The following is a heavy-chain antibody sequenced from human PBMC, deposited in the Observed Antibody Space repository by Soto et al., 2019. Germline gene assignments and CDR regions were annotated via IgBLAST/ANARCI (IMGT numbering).Heavy chain of an antibody. J-gene: IGHJ6*02. CDR3: AREGGYEWAYYYGMDV. Sequence: SQTLSLTCAISGDSVSSNSAAWNWIRQSPSRGLEWLGRTYYRSKWYNDYAVSVKGRITINPDTSKNQFSLQLNSVTPEDTAVYYCAREGGYEWAYYYGMDVWGQGTTVTVS. CDR1: GDSVSSNSAA. V-gene: IGHV6-1*01. CDR2: TYYRSKWYN. D-gene: IGHD5-12*01.